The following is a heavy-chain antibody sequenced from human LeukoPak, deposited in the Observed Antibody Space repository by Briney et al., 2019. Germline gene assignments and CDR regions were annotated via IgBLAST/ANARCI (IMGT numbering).Heavy chain of an antibody. CDR3: ARENSGSYREFDY. Sequence: SETLSLTCTVSGGSISSYYWSWIRQPAGKGLEWIGRIYTSGSTNYNASLKSRVSMSVDTSKNQFSLKLSSVTAADTAVFYCARENSGSYREFDYWGQGTRVTVS. CDR2: IYTSGST. V-gene: IGHV4-4*07. CDR1: GGSISSYY. D-gene: IGHD1-26*01. J-gene: IGHJ4*02.